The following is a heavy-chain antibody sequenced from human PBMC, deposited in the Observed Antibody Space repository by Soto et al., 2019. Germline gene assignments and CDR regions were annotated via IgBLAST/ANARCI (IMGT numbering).Heavy chain of an antibody. CDR1: GYTFTGYY. D-gene: IGHD6-6*01. J-gene: IGHJ1*01. CDR2: INPNSGGT. V-gene: IGHV1-2*04. CDR3: ASTPHSNSSSSEYFQH. Sequence: ASVKVSCKASGYTFTGYYMHWVRQAPGQGLEWMGWINPNSGGTNYAQKFQGWVTMTRDTSISTAYMELSRLRSDDTAVYYCASTPHSNSSSSEYFQHWGQGTLVTVSS.